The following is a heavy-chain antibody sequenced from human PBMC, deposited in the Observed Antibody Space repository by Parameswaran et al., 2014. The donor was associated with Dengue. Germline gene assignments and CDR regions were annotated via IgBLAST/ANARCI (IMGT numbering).Heavy chain of an antibody. V-gene: IGHV3-7*01. CDR2: IKQDGSEK. Sequence: VRQAPGKGLEWVANIKQDGSEKYYVDSVKGRFTISRDNAKNSLYLQMNSLRAEDTAVYYCARDGRRFSYWGQGTLVTVSS. J-gene: IGHJ4*02. CDR3: ARDGRRFSY. D-gene: IGHD5-12*01.